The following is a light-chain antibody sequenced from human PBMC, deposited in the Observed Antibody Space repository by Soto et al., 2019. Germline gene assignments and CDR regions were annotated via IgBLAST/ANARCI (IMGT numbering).Light chain of an antibody. CDR2: KAS. Sequence: EIQMTQSHSTLSTAVENLVTVTGRSSQSISTWLAWYQQNPGKAPEVQFYKASTLQRGVPSRFSGSGSGTEFTLTIRSLRPDASANYYCQQYNRDMYKSGKGTK. CDR1: QSISTW. J-gene: IGKJ2*01. V-gene: IGKV1-5*03. CDR3: QQYNRDMYK.